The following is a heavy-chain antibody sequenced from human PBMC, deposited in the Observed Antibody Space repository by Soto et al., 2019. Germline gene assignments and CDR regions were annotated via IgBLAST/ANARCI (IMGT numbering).Heavy chain of an antibody. D-gene: IGHD6-13*01. V-gene: IGHV3-23*01. Sequence: EVQPLESGGGLVQPGGSLRLSCAASGFTFSSYAMSWVRQAPGKGLEWVSAISGSGGSTYYADSVKGRFAISRDNSKNTQYLQRNSLRAADTAVYYCAKENGYSSSWFEFDYWGQGTLFTVSS. J-gene: IGHJ4*02. CDR3: AKENGYSSSWFEFDY. CDR1: GFTFSSYA. CDR2: ISGSGGST.